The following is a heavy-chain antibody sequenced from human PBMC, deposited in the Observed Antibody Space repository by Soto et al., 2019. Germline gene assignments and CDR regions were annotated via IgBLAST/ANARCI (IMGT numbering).Heavy chain of an antibody. J-gene: IGHJ4*01. CDR1: GGTFSGHA. CDR3: GLVKNY. Sequence: QVQLVQSGAEVRKPGSSVKVSCEASGGTFSGHAISWVRQAPGQGPEWMGGLIPLFGTTQHAQRFQGRLTITADKGTTIAYMELTSRRSADSTAAFGGLVKNY. D-gene: IGHD2-2*01. V-gene: IGHV1-69*06. CDR2: LIPLFGTT.